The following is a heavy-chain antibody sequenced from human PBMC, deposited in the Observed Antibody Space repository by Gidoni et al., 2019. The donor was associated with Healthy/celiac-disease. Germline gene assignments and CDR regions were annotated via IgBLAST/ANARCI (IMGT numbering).Heavy chain of an antibody. D-gene: IGHD6-13*01. J-gene: IGHJ5*02. CDR1: GGSISSGGYS. CDR3: ARERACYSSSGGRGWFDP. CDR2: IYHSGST. Sequence: QLQLQESGSGLVRPSQTLSLTCAVSGGSISSGGYSGSWIRQPPGRGLEWIGYIYHSGSTYYNPSLKRRVTISVDRSKNQFSLKLSSVTAADPAVYYCARERACYSSSGGRGWFDPWGQGTLVPVSS. V-gene: IGHV4-30-2*01.